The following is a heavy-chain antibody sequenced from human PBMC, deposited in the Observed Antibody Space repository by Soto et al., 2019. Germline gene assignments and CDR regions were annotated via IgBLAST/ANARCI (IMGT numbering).Heavy chain of an antibody. D-gene: IGHD3-9*01. Sequence: GGSLRLSCVASGFTFSSYSMVWVRQAPGKGLEWVSYIFVSSTTIYYADSVKGRFTVSRDNTQNSLFLLMNSLRAEDTAVYYCARDRDWAFDFWGQGTLVTVSS. CDR2: IFVSSTTI. V-gene: IGHV3-48*04. J-gene: IGHJ4*02. CDR1: GFTFSSYS. CDR3: ARDRDWAFDF.